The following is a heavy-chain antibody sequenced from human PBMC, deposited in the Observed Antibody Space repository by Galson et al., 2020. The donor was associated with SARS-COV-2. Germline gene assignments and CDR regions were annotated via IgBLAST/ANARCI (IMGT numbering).Heavy chain of an antibody. Sequence: SETLSLTCTVSGGSISSSSYYWGWIRQPPGRGLEWIGNIYYSGSTYYNPSVQSRVTIFADMSKNQISLKLSSVTAADTAVYYCASRGRWELHADYWGQGTLVTVSS. D-gene: IGHD3-10*01. CDR3: ASRGRWELHADY. CDR1: GGSISSSSYY. J-gene: IGHJ4*02. CDR2: IYYSGST. V-gene: IGHV4-39*01.